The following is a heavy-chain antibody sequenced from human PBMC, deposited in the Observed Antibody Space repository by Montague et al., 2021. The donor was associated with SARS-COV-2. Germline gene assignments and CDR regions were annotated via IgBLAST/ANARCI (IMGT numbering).Heavy chain of an antibody. V-gene: IGHV4-34*01. CDR2: IHHSGST. D-gene: IGHD3-22*01. Sequence: SETLSLTCAVYGGSFSGYYWSWIRQPPGKGLEWIGEIHHSGSTNYNPSLKSRVTISVDTSKNQFSLKLSSVTAADTAVYYCARATLGITMIVVVGTAIDYYFDYWGQGNLVTVSS. J-gene: IGHJ4*02. CDR3: ARATLGITMIVVVGTAIDYYFDY. CDR1: GGSFSGYY.